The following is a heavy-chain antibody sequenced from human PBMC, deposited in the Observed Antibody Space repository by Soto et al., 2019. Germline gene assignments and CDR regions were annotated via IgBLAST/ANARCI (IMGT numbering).Heavy chain of an antibody. Sequence: SQTRSRTCAISGYGVSVNSAAWNLIRQSPSRGLEWLGRTYFRSKWQYGYAVYFRSRITIKADTSKNQFSLRLNSVTPEYTAVYSCERSEKWITNWGKGNMVNXSA. CDR3: ERSEKWITN. CDR1: GYGVSVNSAA. CDR2: TYFRSKWQY. V-gene: IGHV6-1*01. D-gene: IGHD3-16*01. J-gene: IGHJ4*02.